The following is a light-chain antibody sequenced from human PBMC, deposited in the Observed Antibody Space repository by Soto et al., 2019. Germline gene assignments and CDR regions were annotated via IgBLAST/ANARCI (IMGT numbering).Light chain of an antibody. Sequence: SVLAQPPPASGAPGQSVTISCTGTSSDVGGYNYVSWYQQHPGKAPKLMIYEVSKRPSGVPDRFSGSKSGNTASLTVSGLQAEDEADYYCSSYAGSNKLGVFGTGTKVTVL. CDR1: SSDVGGYNY. J-gene: IGLJ1*01. CDR3: SSYAGSNKLGV. V-gene: IGLV2-8*01. CDR2: EVS.